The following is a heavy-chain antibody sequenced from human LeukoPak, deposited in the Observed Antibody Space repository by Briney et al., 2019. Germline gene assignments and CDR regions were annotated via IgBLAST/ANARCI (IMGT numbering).Heavy chain of an antibody. V-gene: IGHV4-59*01. CDR2: VHYSGST. D-gene: IGHD3-22*01. CDR1: GGSISSYY. J-gene: IGHJ4*02. Sequence: SETLSLTCTVSGGSISSYYWSWIRQPPGKGLEWIGFVHYSGSTNYSPSLKSRVTISVDTSKNQFSLKLSSVTAADTAVYYCAAGSESYDSRGYSYYFDYWGQGTLVTVSS. CDR3: AAGSESYDSRGYSYYFDY.